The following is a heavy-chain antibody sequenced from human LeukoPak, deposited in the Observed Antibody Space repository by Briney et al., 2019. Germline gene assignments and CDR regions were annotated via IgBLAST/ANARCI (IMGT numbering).Heavy chain of an antibody. CDR2: VSYDGSNK. V-gene: IGHV3-30*04. J-gene: IGHJ4*02. CDR3: ARTRKYDNYFDY. CDR1: GFTFSSYA. D-gene: IGHD2-8*01. Sequence: PGRSLRLSCAASGFTFSSYAMHWVRQAPGKGLEWVAVVSYDGSNKYYADSVKGRFTISRDNSKNTLYLQMNSLRAEDTAVYYCARTRKYDNYFDYWGQGTLVTVSS.